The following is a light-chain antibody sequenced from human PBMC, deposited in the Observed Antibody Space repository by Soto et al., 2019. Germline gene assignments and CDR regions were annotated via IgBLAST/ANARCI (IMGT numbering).Light chain of an antibody. CDR1: QSINNW. Sequence: DVQMTQSPSTLSASFGDRVTITCRASQSINNWLAWYQQKPGKAPKLLIYDASTLESGVPSRFSGSGSGTEFTLTISSLQPDDSATYYCQQYKSYRAFGQGTKVDIK. V-gene: IGKV1-5*01. CDR3: QQYKSYRA. J-gene: IGKJ1*01. CDR2: DAS.